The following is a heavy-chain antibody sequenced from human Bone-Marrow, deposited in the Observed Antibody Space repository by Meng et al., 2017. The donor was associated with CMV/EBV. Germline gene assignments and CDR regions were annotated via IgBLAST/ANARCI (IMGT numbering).Heavy chain of an antibody. J-gene: IGHJ4*02. V-gene: IGHV3-23*03. CDR2: IYTGGGTT. CDR1: GFAFSTYA. D-gene: IGHD6-19*01. CDR3: ARLPTSGWLVDY. Sequence: LSLTCAASGFAFSTYAMSWVRQAPGKGLEWVSIIYTGGGTTFYADSVKGRFTISRDNSRNVLYLQMNSLRAEDTAVYYCARLPTSGWLVDYWGQGTLVTVSS.